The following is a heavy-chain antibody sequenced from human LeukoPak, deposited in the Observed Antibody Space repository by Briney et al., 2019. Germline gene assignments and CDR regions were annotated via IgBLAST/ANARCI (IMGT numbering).Heavy chain of an antibody. V-gene: IGHV3-23*01. CDR3: AKEPYYDILTGPFDY. CDR2: ISGSGGST. Sequence: AGSLRLSCAASGFTFSSYAMSWVRQAPGKGLEWVSAISGSGGSTYYADSVKGRFTISRDNSKNTLYLQMNSLRAEDTAVYYCAKEPYYDILTGPFDYWGQGTLVTVSS. D-gene: IGHD3-9*01. CDR1: GFTFSSYA. J-gene: IGHJ4*02.